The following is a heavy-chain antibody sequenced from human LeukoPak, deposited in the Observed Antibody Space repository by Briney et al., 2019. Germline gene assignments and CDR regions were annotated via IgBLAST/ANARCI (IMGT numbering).Heavy chain of an antibody. CDR3: AKKLPDASSYFDF. V-gene: IGHV3-23*01. CDR2: IGSGGYR. J-gene: IGHJ4*01. CDR1: GLTLSNYD. Sequence: PGGSQRLFCVASGLTLSNYDTTWVRQAPGKGLEYVSSIGSGGYRFYCGSVKGPLAISRDNTQNTVYLQMNSLRGEDTAIYFCAKKLPDASSYFDFWGQKGLVTVSS. D-gene: IGHD6-6*01.